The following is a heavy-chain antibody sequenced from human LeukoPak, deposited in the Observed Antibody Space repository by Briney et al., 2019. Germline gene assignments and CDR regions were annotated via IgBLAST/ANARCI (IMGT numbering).Heavy chain of an antibody. Sequence: GGSLRLSCAASGFTFSSYSMNWVRQAPGKGLEWVSYISSSSSTIYYADSVKGRFTISRDNAKNSLYLQMNSLRAEDTAVYYCARDKSPNYGGNSPPDYWGQGTLVTVSS. CDR2: ISSSSSTI. D-gene: IGHD4-23*01. CDR1: GFTFSSYS. CDR3: ARDKSPNYGGNSPPDY. J-gene: IGHJ4*02. V-gene: IGHV3-48*01.